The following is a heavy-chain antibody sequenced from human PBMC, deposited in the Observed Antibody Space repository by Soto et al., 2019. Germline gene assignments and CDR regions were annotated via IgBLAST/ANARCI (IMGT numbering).Heavy chain of an antibody. CDR2: IIPILNSP. CDR1: GGTFGSYA. J-gene: IGHJ6*02. Sequence: QVQLVQSGAEVKIPGSSVKVSCKASGGTFGSYAITWVRRAPGQGLEWLGGIIPILNSPAYAQKFQARVVITADEITNTAYMELNSLRFDDTAVYYCAREAPYCTSATCPKFYDMDVWGQGTTVTVAS. D-gene: IGHD2-2*01. V-gene: IGHV1-69*01. CDR3: AREAPYCTSATCPKFYDMDV.